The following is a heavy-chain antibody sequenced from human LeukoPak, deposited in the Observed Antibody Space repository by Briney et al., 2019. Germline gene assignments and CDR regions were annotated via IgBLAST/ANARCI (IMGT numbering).Heavy chain of an antibody. CDR2: IYSGGST. CDR3: ARDAPGGWYPL. D-gene: IGHD6-19*01. J-gene: IGHJ4*02. V-gene: IGHV3-66*01. CDR1: GFTVSSNY. Sequence: GGSLRLSCAASGFTVSSNYMSWVRQAPGKGLEWVSVIYSGGSTYYADSMKGRFTISRDNSKNTLYLQMNSLRAEDTAVYYCARDAPGGWYPLWGQGTLVTVSS.